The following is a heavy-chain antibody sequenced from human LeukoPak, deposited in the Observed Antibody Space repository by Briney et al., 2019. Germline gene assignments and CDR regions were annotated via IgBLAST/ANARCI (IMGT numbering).Heavy chain of an antibody. V-gene: IGHV4-61*02. D-gene: IGHD4-17*01. Sequence: SQTLSLTCTVSGGSLSSGSYYWSWIRQPAGKGLEWIGRIYTSGSTNYNPSLKSRVTISVDTSKNQFSLKLSSVTAADTAVYYCARDPDGDYAYFDYWGQGTLVTVSS. CDR3: ARDPDGDYAYFDY. J-gene: IGHJ4*02. CDR1: GGSLSSGSYY. CDR2: IYTSGST.